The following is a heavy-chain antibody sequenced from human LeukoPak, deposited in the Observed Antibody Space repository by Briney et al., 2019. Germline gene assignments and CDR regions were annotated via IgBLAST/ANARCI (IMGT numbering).Heavy chain of an antibody. D-gene: IGHD6-19*01. CDR3: AKSGGGYSSGWFY. CDR2: IPYDGSNK. CDR1: GFTFSNYG. V-gene: IGHV3-30*18. J-gene: IGHJ4*02. Sequence: GGSLRLSCAASGFTFSNYGMHWVRQAPGKGLEWVAVIPYDGSNKYYADSVKGRFTISRDNSKNTLYLQMNSLRAEDTAVYYCAKSGGGYSSGWFYWGQGTLVTVSS.